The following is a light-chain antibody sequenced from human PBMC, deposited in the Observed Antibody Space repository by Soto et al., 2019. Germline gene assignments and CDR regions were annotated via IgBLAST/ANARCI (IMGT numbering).Light chain of an antibody. CDR1: SSNIGAGYD. V-gene: IGLV1-40*01. Sequence: QSALTQPPSVSGAPGQRVTISCTGSSSNIGAGYDVHWYQQLPGTAPKLLIYGNNNRPSGVPDRVSGSKSGTSASLAITGLQAEDEADYYCQSYDSSLSGYVFGTGTKLTVL. CDR3: QSYDSSLSGYV. CDR2: GNN. J-gene: IGLJ1*01.